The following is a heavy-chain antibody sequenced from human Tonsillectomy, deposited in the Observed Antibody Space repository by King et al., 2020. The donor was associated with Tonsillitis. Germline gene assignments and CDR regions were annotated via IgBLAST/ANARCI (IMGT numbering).Heavy chain of an antibody. J-gene: IGHJ4*02. Sequence: VQLVESGGGVVRPGGSLRLSCAASGFTFDDYGMSWVRQAPGKGLEWVSGINWNGGSTGYADSVKGRFTISRDNAKNSLYLQMNSLRAEDTALYYCAGDRGWSGWRYCTNGVCYIDYWGQGTLVTVSS. D-gene: IGHD2-8*01. V-gene: IGHV3-20*04. CDR3: AGDRGWSGWRYCTNGVCYIDY. CDR2: INWNGGST. CDR1: GFTFDDYG.